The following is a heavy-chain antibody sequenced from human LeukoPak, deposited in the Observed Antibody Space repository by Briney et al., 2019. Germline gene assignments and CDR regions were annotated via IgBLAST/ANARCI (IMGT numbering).Heavy chain of an antibody. V-gene: IGHV4-59*01. D-gene: IGHD3-16*01. CDR3: ARYGLIRGFEY. CDR2: IYYGGST. CDR1: AGSISSYY. Sequence: KPSQTLSLTCTVSAGSISSYYWSWIRQPPGKELEWIGYIYYGGSTNNRPSLKSRVTISVDTPKNQFSLKLSSVTAADTAVYYCARYGLIRGFEYWGEGTLVTVSS. J-gene: IGHJ4*02.